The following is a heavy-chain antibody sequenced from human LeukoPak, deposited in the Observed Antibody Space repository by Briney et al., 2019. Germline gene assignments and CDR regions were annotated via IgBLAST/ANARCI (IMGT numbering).Heavy chain of an antibody. CDR1: GITFGNNW. Sequence: GGSQRLSCAASGITFGNNWMHWVRQGPGKGLVWISRINSDGGGAIYADSVKGRFTVSRDNAKNTLYLQMNSLRAEDTAVYYCARDVPHNWFDTWGQGTLVTVSS. CDR3: ARDVPHNWFDT. J-gene: IGHJ5*02. V-gene: IGHV3-74*01. CDR2: INSDGGGA.